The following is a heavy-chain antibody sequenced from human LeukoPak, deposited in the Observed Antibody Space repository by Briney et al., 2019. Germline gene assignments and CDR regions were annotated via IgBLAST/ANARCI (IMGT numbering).Heavy chain of an antibody. J-gene: IGHJ4*02. CDR1: GFTFSSYG. Sequence: PGGSLRLSCAASGFTFSSYGMSWVRQAPGKGLEWVSAISDHGGSTYYADSVKGRFTISRDNSKNTLYLQMNSLRAEDTAVYYCAKEIYFDWLSMFDYWGQGTLVTVSS. CDR3: AKEIYFDWLSMFDY. D-gene: IGHD3-9*01. CDR2: ISDHGGST. V-gene: IGHV3-23*01.